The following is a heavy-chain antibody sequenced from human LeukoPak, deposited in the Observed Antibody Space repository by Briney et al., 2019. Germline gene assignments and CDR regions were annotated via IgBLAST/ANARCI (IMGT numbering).Heavy chain of an antibody. V-gene: IGHV3-30-3*01. CDR3: ARDSLRYFDY. CDR2: ISYGGSNK. CDR1: GFTFSSYA. J-gene: IGHJ4*02. Sequence: PGRSLRLSCAASGFTFSSYAMHWVRQAPGKGLEWVSVISYGGSNKYYADSVKGRFTISKDNSKNTLYLKMNSLRAEDTAVYYCARDSLRYFDYWGQGTLVTVSS. D-gene: IGHD3-10*01.